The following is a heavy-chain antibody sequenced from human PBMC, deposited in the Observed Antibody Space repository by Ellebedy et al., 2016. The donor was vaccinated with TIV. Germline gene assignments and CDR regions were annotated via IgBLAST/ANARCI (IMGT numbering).Heavy chain of an antibody. Sequence: MPSETLSLTCTVPGGSINSGDYYWSWIRQPPGKGLEWVGYIYYSGSAYYNSSLKGRVKLSVDRSKKQTSLELNSVTAADTAVYFCARGLTGNAFDIWGQGTMVTVSS. CDR3: ARGLTGNAFDI. V-gene: IGHV4-30-4*01. D-gene: IGHD1-20*01. CDR2: IYYSGSA. CDR1: GGSINSGDYY. J-gene: IGHJ3*02.